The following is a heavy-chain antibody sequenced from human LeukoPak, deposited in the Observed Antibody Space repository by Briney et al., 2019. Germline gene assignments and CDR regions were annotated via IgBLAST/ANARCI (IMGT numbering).Heavy chain of an antibody. CDR3: ATERAGERPRPLLNYHYMDV. V-gene: IGHV3-9*01. Sequence: GGSLRLSCAASGFTFDDYAMHWVRQAPGKGLEWVSGISWNSGSIGYADSVKGRFTISRDNARNSLYLQMNSLRAEDTAVYYCATERAGERPRPLLNYHYMDVWGKGTTVTISS. D-gene: IGHD3-16*01. CDR2: ISWNSGSI. J-gene: IGHJ6*03. CDR1: GFTFDDYA.